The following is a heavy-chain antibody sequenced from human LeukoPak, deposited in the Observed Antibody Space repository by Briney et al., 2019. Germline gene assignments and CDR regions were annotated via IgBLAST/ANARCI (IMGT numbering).Heavy chain of an antibody. J-gene: IGHJ6*03. V-gene: IGHV4-34*01. CDR3: AREQRSGVAAAGTGSYYYYYMDV. Sequence: PSETLSLTCAVYGGSFSGYYWSWIRQPPGKGLEWIGEINHSGSTNYNPSLQSRVTISVDTSKNQFSLKLSSVTAADTAVYYCAREQRSGVAAAGTGSYYYYYMDVWGKGTTVTVSS. D-gene: IGHD6-13*01. CDR2: INHSGST. CDR1: GGSFSGYY.